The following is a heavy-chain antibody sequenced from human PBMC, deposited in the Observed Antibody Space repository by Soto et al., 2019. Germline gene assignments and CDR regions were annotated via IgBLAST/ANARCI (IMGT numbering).Heavy chain of an antibody. V-gene: IGHV1-69*13. CDR1: GGTFSSYA. CDR3: AASNYDILTGYFH. D-gene: IGHD3-9*01. Sequence: SVKVSCKASGGTFSSYATSWVRQAPGQGLEWMGGIIPIFGTANYAQKFQGRVTITADESTSTAYMELSSLRSEDTAVYYCAASNYDILTGYFHWGQGTPVTVSS. J-gene: IGHJ4*02. CDR2: IIPIFGTA.